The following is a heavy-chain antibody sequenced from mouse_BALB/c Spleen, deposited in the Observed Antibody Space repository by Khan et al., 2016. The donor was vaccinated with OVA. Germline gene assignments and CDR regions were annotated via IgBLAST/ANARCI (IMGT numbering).Heavy chain of an antibody. CDR1: GYSITSDYA. D-gene: IGHD2-13*01. J-gene: IGHJ4*01. Sequence: EVQLVESGPGLVKPSQSLSLTCTVTGYSITSDYAWNWIRQFPGNKLEWMGYISSTGSTSYNPSLKSRISITRDPSKNQFFLHLNSVTTEDTATYYCARSLYYSDSYAMDYWGQGTSVTVSS. CDR2: ISSTGST. V-gene: IGHV3-2*02. CDR3: ARSLYYSDSYAMDY.